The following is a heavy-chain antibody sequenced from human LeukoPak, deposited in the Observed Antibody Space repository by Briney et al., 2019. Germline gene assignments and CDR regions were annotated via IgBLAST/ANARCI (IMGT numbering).Heavy chain of an antibody. CDR3: ARERREWLRLSGYFDY. CDR2: IHYSGRT. J-gene: IGHJ4*02. V-gene: IGHV4-39*07. D-gene: IGHD5-12*01. Sequence: SETLSLTCTVSGGSISSSSYYWGWIRQPPGKGLEWIGTIHYSGRTYYNPSLESRVTVSVDTSKNQFSLKLSSVTAADTAVYYCARERREWLRLSGYFDYWGQGTLVTVSS. CDR1: GGSISSSSYY.